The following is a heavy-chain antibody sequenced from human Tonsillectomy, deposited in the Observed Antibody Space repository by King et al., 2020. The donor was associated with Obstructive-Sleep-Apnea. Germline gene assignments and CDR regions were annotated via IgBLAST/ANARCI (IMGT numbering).Heavy chain of an antibody. CDR2: ISSSSSTI. J-gene: IGHJ4*02. CDR3: ARDLQDIVVVIAATNYFDY. D-gene: IGHD2-15*01. CDR1: GFTFSSYS. Sequence: VQLVESGGGLVQPGGSLRLSCAASGFTFSSYSMNWVRQAPGKGLEWVSYISSSSSTIYYADSVKGRFTISRDNAKNSLYLQMNSLRAEDTAVYYCARDLQDIVVVIAATNYFDYWGQGTLVTVSS. V-gene: IGHV3-48*04.